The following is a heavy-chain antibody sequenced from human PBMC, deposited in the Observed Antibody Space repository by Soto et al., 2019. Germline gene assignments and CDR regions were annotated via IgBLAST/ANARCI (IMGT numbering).Heavy chain of an antibody. CDR2: INSSNGNA. J-gene: IGHJ6*02. V-gene: IGHV1-18*01. Sequence: QVQLVQSGGEGKKPGASVKVSCEASAYTFTRYGVNWVRQAPGQGLEWMGWINSSNGNAEYEQNLQGRVTMTIDTSTSTAYMELRSLRSDDTAVYYCARGGPTSADHYYGMDVWGQGTTVTVSS. CDR3: ARGGPTSADHYYGMDV. D-gene: IGHD3-10*01. CDR1: AYTFTRYG.